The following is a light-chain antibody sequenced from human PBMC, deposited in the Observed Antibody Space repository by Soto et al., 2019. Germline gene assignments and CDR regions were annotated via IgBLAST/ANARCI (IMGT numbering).Light chain of an antibody. Sequence: GDRVTLTCQASQDISNRLNWYQQKPGKAPKLLINDASNLEAGVPSRFSGSGSGTDFTFTISSLQPEDIATYYCQQYVNLVTFGGGTKLEIK. J-gene: IGKJ4*01. CDR2: DAS. V-gene: IGKV1-33*01. CDR3: QQYVNLVT. CDR1: QDISNR.